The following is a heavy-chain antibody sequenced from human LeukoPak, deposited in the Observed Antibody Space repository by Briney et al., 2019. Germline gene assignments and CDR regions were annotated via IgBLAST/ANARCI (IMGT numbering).Heavy chain of an antibody. CDR1: GYTFTGYY. J-gene: IGHJ4*02. V-gene: IGHV1-2*02. D-gene: IGHD2/OR15-2a*01. CDR3: ARAESLWPPPFDY. Sequence: GASVKVSCKASGYTFTGYYMHWVRQAPGQGLEWWGGINPNSGGTNYAQKFQGRVTRTRATSIRTAYMELSRLRSGDTAVYYCARAESLWPPPFDYWGQGTLVTVSS. CDR2: INPNSGGT.